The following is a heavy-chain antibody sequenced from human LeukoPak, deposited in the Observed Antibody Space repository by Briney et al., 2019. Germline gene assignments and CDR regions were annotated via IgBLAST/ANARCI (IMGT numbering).Heavy chain of an antibody. CDR1: GYTFTSYD. Sequence: ASVKVSCKASGYTFTSYDINWVRQATGQGLEWMGWMNPNSGNTGYAQKFQGRVTITRNTSISTAYMELSSLRSEDTAVYYCARGQGYSSSWYVDYYMDVWGKGTTVTVSS. V-gene: IGHV1-8*03. CDR2: MNPNSGNT. J-gene: IGHJ6*03. D-gene: IGHD6-13*01. CDR3: ARGQGYSSSWYVDYYMDV.